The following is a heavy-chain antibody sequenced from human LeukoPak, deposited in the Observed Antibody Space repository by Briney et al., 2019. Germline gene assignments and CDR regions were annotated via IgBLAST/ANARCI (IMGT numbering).Heavy chain of an antibody. CDR1: GFTFGDYV. J-gene: IGHJ5*02. CDR3: TRDTVGDYGDYRWFDP. CDR2: IRAKAHGGTT. Sequence: PGGSLRLPCTASGFTFGDYVMNWVRQAPGKGLEWVGFIRAKAHGGTTEYAASVKGRFTISRDDSKSIAHLQMNSLKTEDTAVYYCTRDTVGDYGDYRWFDPWGQGTLVTVSS. D-gene: IGHD4-17*01. V-gene: IGHV3-49*04.